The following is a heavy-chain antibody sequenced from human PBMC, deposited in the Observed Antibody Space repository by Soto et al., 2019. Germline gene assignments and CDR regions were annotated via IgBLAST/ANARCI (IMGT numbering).Heavy chain of an antibody. D-gene: IGHD2-2*01. CDR1: GFTFNRYA. CDR2: ISDSGAST. J-gene: IGHJ3*02. CDR3: ANPGDQYQLPTINDNFNI. V-gene: IGHV3-23*01. Sequence: EVPLLESGGGLVQPGGSLRLSCAASGFTFNRYAMSWVRQAPGRGLEWVSTISDSGASTYFADSVKGRFTISRDNPMNTLYLHMNSLRAEDTAVYYCANPGDQYQLPTINDNFNIWGKGTMVTVSS.